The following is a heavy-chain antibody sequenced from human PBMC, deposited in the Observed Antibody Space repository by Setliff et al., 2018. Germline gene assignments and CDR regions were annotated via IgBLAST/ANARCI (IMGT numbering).Heavy chain of an antibody. CDR1: GGSVDSYY. CDR3: VRTDYSDGRYSMDV. V-gene: IGHV4-59*02. CDR2: IYSGGTT. D-gene: IGHD6-19*01. J-gene: IGHJ6*03. Sequence: SETLSLTCTVSGGSVDSYYWSWIRQPPGKGLELIGYIYSGGTTDSKPSLKSRVTISVDKSTNQFSLKLNSVTAADTAVYYCVRTDYSDGRYSMDVWGKGTTVTVSS.